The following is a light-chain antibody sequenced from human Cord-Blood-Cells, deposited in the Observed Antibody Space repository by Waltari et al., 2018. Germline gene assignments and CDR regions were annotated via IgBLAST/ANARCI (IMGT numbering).Light chain of an antibody. J-gene: IGLJ3*02. CDR1: SGYSNYK. CDR2: VGTGGIVG. CDR3: GADHGSGSNFVKV. V-gene: IGLV9-49*01. Sequence: QPVLTQPPSASASLGASVTLTCTLSSGYSNYKVDWYQQRPGKGPRFVMRVGTGGIVGSKGDGIPARFSVLGSGLNRYLTIKNIQEEDESDYHCGADHGSGSNFVKVCGGGTKLTVL.